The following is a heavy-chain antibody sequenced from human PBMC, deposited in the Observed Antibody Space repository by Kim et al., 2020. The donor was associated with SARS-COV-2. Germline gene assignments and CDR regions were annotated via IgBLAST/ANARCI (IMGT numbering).Heavy chain of an antibody. CDR1: GFTFSSYG. CDR3: ARGPRIAAAGTAEYFQH. CDR2: ISYDGSNK. J-gene: IGHJ1*01. D-gene: IGHD6-13*01. V-gene: IGHV3-33*05. Sequence: GGSLRLSCAASGFTFSSYGMHWVRQAPGKGLEWVAVISYDGSNKYYADSVKGRFTISRDNSKNTLYLQMNSLRAEDTAVYYCARGPRIAAAGTAEYFQH.